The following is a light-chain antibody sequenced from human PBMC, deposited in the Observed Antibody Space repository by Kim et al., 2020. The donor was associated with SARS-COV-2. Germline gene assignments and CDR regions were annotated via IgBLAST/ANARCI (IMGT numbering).Light chain of an antibody. CDR3: ASWDDSLTGPV. CDR2: SND. Sequence: GQRVTISCAGSSSNIGTNTVNWYQQLPGTAPKLLIYSNDQRPSGVPDRFSGSKSGTSASLAISGLQSEDEADYYCASWDDSLTGPVFGGGTQLTVL. CDR1: SSNIGTNT. J-gene: IGLJ2*01. V-gene: IGLV1-44*01.